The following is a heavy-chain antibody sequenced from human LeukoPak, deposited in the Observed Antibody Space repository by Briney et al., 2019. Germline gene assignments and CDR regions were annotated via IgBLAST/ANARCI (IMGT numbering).Heavy chain of an antibody. CDR2: IYTSGST. J-gene: IGHJ3*02. CDR1: GGSISSYY. Sequence: PSETLSLTCTVSGGSISSYYWSWIRQPAGKGLEWIGRIYTSGSTNYNPPLQSRVTMSVDTSKNQFSLKLSSVTAADTAVYYCARVGWELYDAFDIWGQGTMVTVSS. V-gene: IGHV4-4*07. D-gene: IGHD1-26*01. CDR3: ARVGWELYDAFDI.